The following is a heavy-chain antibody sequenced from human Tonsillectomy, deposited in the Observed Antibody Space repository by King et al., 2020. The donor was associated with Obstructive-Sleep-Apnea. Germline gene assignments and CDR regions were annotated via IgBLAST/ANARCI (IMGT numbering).Heavy chain of an antibody. D-gene: IGHD3-9*01. CDR2: INHSGST. CDR1: GGSFSGYY. Sequence: VQLQQWGAGLLKPSETLSLTCAVYGGSFSGYYWSLIRQPPGKGLEWIGEINHSGSTNYNPSLKSRVTISVDTSKNQFSLKLSSVTAADTAVYYCARDQYYDILTGYYDAFDIWGQGTMVTVSS. CDR3: ARDQYYDILTGYYDAFDI. V-gene: IGHV4-34*01. J-gene: IGHJ3*02.